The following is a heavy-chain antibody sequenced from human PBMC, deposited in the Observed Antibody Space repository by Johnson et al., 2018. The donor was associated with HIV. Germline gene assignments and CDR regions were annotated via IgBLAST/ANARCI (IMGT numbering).Heavy chain of an antibody. CDR2: IKQDGSDK. CDR3: ARERWSSYFGAFDI. J-gene: IGHJ3*02. V-gene: IGHV3-7*01. Sequence: MLLVESGGGLVNPGGSLRLSCAASGFTFSDYYMSWIRQVPGKGLEWVANIKQDGSDKHYVDSVKGRFTISRDNVKNSLYLQMSSLRGEDMAVYYCARERWSSYFGAFDIWGQGTMVTLSS. CDR1: GFTFSDYY. D-gene: IGHD3-3*01.